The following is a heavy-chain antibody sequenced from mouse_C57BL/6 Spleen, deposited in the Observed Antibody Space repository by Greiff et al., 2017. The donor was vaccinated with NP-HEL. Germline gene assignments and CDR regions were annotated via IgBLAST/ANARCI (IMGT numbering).Heavy chain of an antibody. CDR3: ARAAQATLYAMDY. V-gene: IGHV1-50*01. CDR1: GYTFTSYW. Sequence: QLQQSGAELVKPGASVKLSCKASGYTFTSYWMQWVKQRPGQGLEWIGEIDPSDSYTNYNQKFKGKATLTVDTSSSTAYMQHSSLTSEESAVYYCARAAQATLYAMDYWGQGTSVTVSS. CDR2: IDPSDSYT. D-gene: IGHD3-2*02. J-gene: IGHJ4*01.